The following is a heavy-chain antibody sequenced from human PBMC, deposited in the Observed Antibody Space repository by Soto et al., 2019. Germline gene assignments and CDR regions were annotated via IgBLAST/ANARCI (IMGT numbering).Heavy chain of an antibody. CDR3: AKDKRSRPDCSGGSCYSGVFDY. J-gene: IGHJ4*02. V-gene: IGHV3-30*18. D-gene: IGHD2-15*01. CDR2: ISYDGSKR. Sequence: GGSLRLSCAASGFTFSSSGMHWVRQAPGKGLEWVAVISYDGSKRYYADSVKGRFTISRDNSKNTVHLQMDSLRLEDTAVYYCAKDKRSRPDCSGGSCYSGVFDYWGQGTLVTVSS. CDR1: GFTFSSSG.